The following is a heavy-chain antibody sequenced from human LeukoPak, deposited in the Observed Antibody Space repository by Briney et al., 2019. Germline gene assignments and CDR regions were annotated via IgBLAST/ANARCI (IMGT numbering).Heavy chain of an antibody. CDR3: ASEKWDAFDI. Sequence: GGSLRLSCAASGFTVSSNYMSWVRQAPGKGLEWVSVIYSGGSTYYADSVKGRFTISRDNSKNTLYLQMNSLRAENTAVYYCASEKWDAFDIWGQGTMVTVSS. D-gene: IGHD2-8*01. CDR1: GFTVSSNY. J-gene: IGHJ3*02. CDR2: IYSGGST. V-gene: IGHV3-53*01.